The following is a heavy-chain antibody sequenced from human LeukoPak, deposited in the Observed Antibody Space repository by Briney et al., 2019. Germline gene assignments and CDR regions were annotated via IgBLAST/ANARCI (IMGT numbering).Heavy chain of an antibody. V-gene: IGHV4-39*07. CDR3: ARDRGTVDGAFDI. J-gene: IGHJ3*02. D-gene: IGHD4-11*01. Sequence: SETLSLTCTVSGGSISSSSYYWGWIRQPPGKGLEWIGSIYYSGSTYYNPSLKSRVTISVDTSKNQFSLKLSSVTAADTAVYYCARDRGTVDGAFDIWGQGTMVTVSS. CDR1: GGSISSSSYY. CDR2: IYYSGST.